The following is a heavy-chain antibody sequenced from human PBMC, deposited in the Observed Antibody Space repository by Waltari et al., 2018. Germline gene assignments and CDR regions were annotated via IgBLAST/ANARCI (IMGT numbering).Heavy chain of an antibody. CDR1: GFSLSTSGVG. CDR2: IYWNDDK. Sequence: QITLKESGPTLVKPTQTLTLTCTFSGFSLSTSGVGVGWIRQPPGKALEWLALIYWNDDKRYSPSLKIRLTITKDTSKNQVVLTMTNMDPVDTATYYCAHRPEQARPTGRWFDPWGQGTLVTVSS. CDR3: AHRPEQARPTGRWFDP. D-gene: IGHD4-17*01. J-gene: IGHJ5*02. V-gene: IGHV2-5*01.